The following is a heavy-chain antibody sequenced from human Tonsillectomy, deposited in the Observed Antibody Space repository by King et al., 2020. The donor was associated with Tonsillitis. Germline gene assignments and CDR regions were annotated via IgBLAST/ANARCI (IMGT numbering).Heavy chain of an antibody. CDR1: DGSISSDY. CDR2: IYYSGNT. D-gene: IGHD1-26*01. J-gene: IGHJ4*02. Sequence: VQLQESGPGLVKPSETLSLTCTVSDGSISSDYWSWIRLTPGRGLEWIGYIYYSGNTKYNPSLKSRVTISADSSKNQFSLKLSSVTAADTAVYYCARSELLGTTTFDYWGQGTLVTVSS. V-gene: IGHV4-59*13. CDR3: ARSELLGTTTFDY.